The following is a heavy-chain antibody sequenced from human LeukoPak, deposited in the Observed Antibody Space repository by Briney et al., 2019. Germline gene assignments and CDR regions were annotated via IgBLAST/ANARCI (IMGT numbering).Heavy chain of an antibody. CDR1: GGSFSGYY. CDR2: INHSGST. Sequence: PSETLSLTCAVYGGSFSGYYWSWIRQPPGKGLEWIGEINHSGSTNYSPSLKSRVTISVDTSKNQFSLKLSSVTAADTAVYYCAAYSGYDSSGWYYFDYWGQGTLVTVSS. J-gene: IGHJ4*02. D-gene: IGHD5-12*01. CDR3: AAYSGYDSSGWYYFDY. V-gene: IGHV4-34*01.